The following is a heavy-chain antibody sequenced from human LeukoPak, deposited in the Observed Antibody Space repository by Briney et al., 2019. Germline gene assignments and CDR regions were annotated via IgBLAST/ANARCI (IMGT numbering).Heavy chain of an antibody. V-gene: IGHV1-24*01. Sequence: ASVKVSCKVSGYTLTELSMHWVRQAPGKGREGMGGFDPEDGETIYAQKFQGRVTMTEDTSTDTAYMELSSLRSEDTAVYYCATGSAEMASYYYGMDVWGQGTTVTVSS. CDR1: GYTLTELS. CDR2: FDPEDGET. J-gene: IGHJ6*02. D-gene: IGHD5-24*01. CDR3: ATGSAEMASYYYGMDV.